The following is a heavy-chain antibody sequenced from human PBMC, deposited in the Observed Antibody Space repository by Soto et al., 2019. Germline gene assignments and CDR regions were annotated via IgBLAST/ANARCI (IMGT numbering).Heavy chain of an antibody. CDR2: INTYNGKT. V-gene: IGHV1-18*01. J-gene: IGHJ6*02. D-gene: IGHD3-16*01. Sequence: QVQLVQSGAEVKNPGASVKVSCKTSGYIFTSYGIGWARQAPGQGLEWMGWINTYNGKTNYAQNLQGRVTLTTDTHTSTAYMKQRSLRSNATAIYHCAMLDVYVTPSPQGVWGQGTTITVSS. CDR1: GYIFTSYG. CDR3: AMLDVYVTPSPQGV.